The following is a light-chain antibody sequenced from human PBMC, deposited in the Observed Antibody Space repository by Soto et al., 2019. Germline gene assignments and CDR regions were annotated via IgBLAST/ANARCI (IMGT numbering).Light chain of an antibody. CDR2: AAS. CDR1: QDISKY. Sequence: DIQMPQSPSSLSASVGDRVIITCRASQDISKYLAWYQQKPGKVPKLLIYAASTLQTGVQSRFSGSGSGTVFTLTINSLQPEDVVTYYCRKYKSAPNTFGRGTRMEIK. V-gene: IGKV1-27*01. CDR3: RKYKSAPNT. J-gene: IGKJ2*01.